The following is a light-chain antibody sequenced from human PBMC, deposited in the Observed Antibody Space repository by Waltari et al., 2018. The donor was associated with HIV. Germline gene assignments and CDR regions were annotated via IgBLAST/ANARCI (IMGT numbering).Light chain of an antibody. CDR2: EVS. CDR3: CSYAGSSTLV. Sequence: QSALTQPASVSGSPGQSITISCTGTSSNIGTYNLVSWHQQHPGKAPKTLIYEVSQPPSGVSNRFAVSKAGNTASLTISGLQAEYEADYYCCSYAGSSTLVFGGGTKVTVL. J-gene: IGLJ3*02. CDR1: SSNIGTYNL. V-gene: IGLV2-23*02.